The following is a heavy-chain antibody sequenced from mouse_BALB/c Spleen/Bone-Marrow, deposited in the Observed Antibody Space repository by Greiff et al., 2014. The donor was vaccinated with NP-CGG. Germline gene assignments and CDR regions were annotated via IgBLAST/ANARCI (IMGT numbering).Heavy chain of an antibody. CDR3: NVWDGNYFFDY. J-gene: IGHJ2*01. D-gene: IGHD2-1*01. Sequence: VQLQQSGAELVRSGASVKLSCTASGFNIKDYYMHWVKQRPEQGLEWIGWIDPENGDTEYAPKFQGKATMTADTSSNTAYLQLSSLTSEDSGVYCGNVWDGNYFFDYWGQGTTLTVSS. CDR2: IDPENGDT. V-gene: IGHV14-4*02. CDR1: GFNIKDYY.